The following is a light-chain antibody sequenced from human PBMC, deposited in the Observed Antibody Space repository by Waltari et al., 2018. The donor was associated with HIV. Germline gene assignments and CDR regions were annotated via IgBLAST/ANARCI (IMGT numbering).Light chain of an antibody. CDR3: GADHGSGSTWWV. CDR1: SGYSNYK. J-gene: IGLJ2*01. CDR2: VGTGGIVG. V-gene: IGLV9-49*01. Sequence: QPVLTQPPSASASLGASVTLTCTLSSGYSNYKVDWYQQRPGKGPRFVLRVGTGGIVGSKGDGIPDRFSVLGSGLNRYLTIKNIQEEDESDYHCGADHGSGSTWWVFGGGTKLTVL.